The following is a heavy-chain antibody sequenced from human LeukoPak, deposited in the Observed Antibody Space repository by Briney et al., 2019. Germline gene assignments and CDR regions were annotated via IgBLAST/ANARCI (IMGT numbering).Heavy chain of an antibody. CDR1: GGTFSSYA. D-gene: IGHD3-3*01. V-gene: IGHV1-69*13. Sequence: SVKVSCKASGGTFSSYAISWVRQAPGQGLEWVGGIIPIFGTANYAQKFQGRVTITADESTSTAYMELSSLRSEDTAVYYCATTSDTRVRVRFLEWLLPNASYYYYGMDVWGQGTTVTVSS. CDR3: ATTSDTRVRVRFLEWLLPNASYYYYGMDV. J-gene: IGHJ6*02. CDR2: IIPIFGTA.